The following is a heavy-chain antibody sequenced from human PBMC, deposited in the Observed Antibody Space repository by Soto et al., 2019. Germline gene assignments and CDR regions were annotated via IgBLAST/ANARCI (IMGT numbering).Heavy chain of an antibody. CDR3: SKWSGFGDA. J-gene: IGHJ4*02. CDR1: GFTFSSYS. D-gene: IGHD3-10*01. CDR2: ISDSGGNT. Sequence: XESLRLFCAASGFTFSSYSMTWVRQAPGKGLEWVSGISDSGGNTWYADSVKGRFTISRDNSKNTLFLQMNSLRAEDTAVYFCSKWSGFGDAWGQGTLVTVSS. V-gene: IGHV3-23*01.